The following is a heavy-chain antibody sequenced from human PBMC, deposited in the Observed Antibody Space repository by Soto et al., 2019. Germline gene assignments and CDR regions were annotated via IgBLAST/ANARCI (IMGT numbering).Heavy chain of an antibody. CDR1: GGTFSSYA. Sequence: QVQLVQSGAEVKKPGSSVKVSCKASGGTFSSYAISWVRQAPGQGLEWMGGIIPIFGTANYAQKFQGRVTITTDESTSTAYMERSSLRSEDVSVYYCAGVRSCHDAFDIWGQGTMVTVSS. CDR3: AGVRSCHDAFDI. J-gene: IGHJ3*02. V-gene: IGHV1-69*05. D-gene: IGHD1-26*01. CDR2: IIPIFGTA.